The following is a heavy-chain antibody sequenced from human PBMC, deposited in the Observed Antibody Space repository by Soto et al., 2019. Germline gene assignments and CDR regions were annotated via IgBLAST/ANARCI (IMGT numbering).Heavy chain of an antibody. V-gene: IGHV3-7*01. CDR2: IKQDGSEK. D-gene: IGHD6-13*01. CDR3: ATSRTFDY. J-gene: IGHJ4*02. CDR1: GFTFSSYW. Sequence: EVQLVESGGGLVQPGGSLRLSCVVSGFTFSSYWMNWVRQAPGKGLEWVANIKQDGSEKYYVDSAKGRFTISRDNAKNSLYLQMNRLSAEDTAIYYCATSRTFDYWGQGTLVTVSS.